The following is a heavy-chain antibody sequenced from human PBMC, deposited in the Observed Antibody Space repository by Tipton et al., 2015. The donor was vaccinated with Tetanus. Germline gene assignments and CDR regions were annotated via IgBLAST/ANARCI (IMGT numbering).Heavy chain of an antibody. CDR1: GGSIRGGTFY. J-gene: IGHJ4*02. D-gene: IGHD3-3*01. CDR3: ARHQSGYFTPFDY. V-gene: IGHV4-39*01. CDR2: IYESGDT. Sequence: TLSLTCTVSGGSIRGGTFYWGWIRQSPGKGLEWIGSIYESGDTYYIPSLKSRVTISVDTSKNQFSLNLNSMAAADTGVYYCARHQSGYFTPFDYWGQGNLVTVSS.